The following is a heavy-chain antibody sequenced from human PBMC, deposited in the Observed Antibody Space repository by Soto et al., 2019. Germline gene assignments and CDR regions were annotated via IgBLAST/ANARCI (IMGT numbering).Heavy chain of an antibody. Sequence: ASETLSLTCTVSGGSISSGGYYWSWIRQHPGKGQEWIGYIYYSGSTYYNPSLKNRVTISVDTSKNQFSLKLSSVTASDTAVYYCARVVVTLLGFDYWGQGTLVTVSS. CDR2: IYYSGST. CDR1: GGSISSGGYY. V-gene: IGHV4-31*03. D-gene: IGHD3-22*01. CDR3: ARVVVTLLGFDY. J-gene: IGHJ4*02.